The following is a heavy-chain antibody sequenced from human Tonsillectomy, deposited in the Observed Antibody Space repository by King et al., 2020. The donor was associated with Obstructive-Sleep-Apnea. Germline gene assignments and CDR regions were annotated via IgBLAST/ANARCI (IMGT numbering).Heavy chain of an antibody. CDR3: ARDPDTNYYDSRGYYYFDY. CDR2: ISYDGSDK. J-gene: IGHJ4*02. D-gene: IGHD3-22*01. V-gene: IGHV3-30*03. CDR1: GFTFSSSG. Sequence: VQLVESGGGAVQPGRSLRLSCAASGFTFSSSGMHWVRQAPGKGLEWVAVISYDGSDKYYADSVKGRFTISRDNSRNTLYVQMNRLRAEDTAVYYCARDPDTNYYDSRGYYYFDYWGQGTLVTVSS.